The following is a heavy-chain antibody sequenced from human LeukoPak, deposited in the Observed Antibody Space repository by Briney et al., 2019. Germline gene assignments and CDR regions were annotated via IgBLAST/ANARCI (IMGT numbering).Heavy chain of an antibody. CDR3: AKDSFTVVRGVGSDDGFAV. Sequence: GGSLRLSCAASGFTFATYGISWVRQAPGKGLEWVSVAGESVHTTHYADSVKGRFILSRDNSKNTVHLQMNSLRAEDTAVYSCAKDSFTVVRGVGSDDGFAVWGQGTMVTVSS. D-gene: IGHD3-10*01. J-gene: IGHJ3*01. CDR1: GFTFATYG. V-gene: IGHV3-23*01. CDR2: AGESVHTT.